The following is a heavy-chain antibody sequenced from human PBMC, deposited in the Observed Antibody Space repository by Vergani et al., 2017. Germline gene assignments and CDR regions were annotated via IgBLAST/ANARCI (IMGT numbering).Heavy chain of an antibody. V-gene: IGHV1-69*08. CDR1: GATFRSNT. J-gene: IGHJ6*02. CDR2: IIPVLGKT. CDR3: ARDLPGYCSGGSCYPGYYYYGMDV. D-gene: IGHD2-15*01. Sequence: QVQLVQSGAEVKKPGSSVKVSCKASGATFRSNTISWVRQVPGQGLEWMGRIIPVLGKTKYAQDFQGRLTITADTSTSTAYMELTSLRSQDTAVYYCARDLPGYCSGGSCYPGYYYYGMDVWGQGTTVTVSS.